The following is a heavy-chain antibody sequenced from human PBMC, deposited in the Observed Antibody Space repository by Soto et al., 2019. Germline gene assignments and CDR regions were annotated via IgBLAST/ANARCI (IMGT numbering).Heavy chain of an antibody. Sequence: SETLSLTCAVYGGSFSGYYWSWIRQPPGKGLEWIGEINHSGSTNYNPSLKSRVTISVDTSKNQFSLKLSSVTAADTAVYYCATRDYGGIFDPWGQGILVTVSS. D-gene: IGHD4-17*01. CDR1: GGSFSGYY. CDR2: INHSGST. J-gene: IGHJ5*02. CDR3: ATRDYGGIFDP. V-gene: IGHV4-34*01.